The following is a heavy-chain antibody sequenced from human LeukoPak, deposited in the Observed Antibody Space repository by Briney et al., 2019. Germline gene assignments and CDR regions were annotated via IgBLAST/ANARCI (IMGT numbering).Heavy chain of an antibody. V-gene: IGHV4-59*01. D-gene: IGHD2-15*01. CDR1: GGSISSYY. J-gene: IGHJ4*02. Sequence: PSETLSLTCTVSGGSISSYYWSWIRQPPGKGLEWIGYIYYSGSTNYNPSLKSRVTISVDTSKNQFSLKLSSVTAADTAVYYCAREEDGRFDYWGQGTLVTVSS. CDR2: IYYSGST. CDR3: AREEDGRFDY.